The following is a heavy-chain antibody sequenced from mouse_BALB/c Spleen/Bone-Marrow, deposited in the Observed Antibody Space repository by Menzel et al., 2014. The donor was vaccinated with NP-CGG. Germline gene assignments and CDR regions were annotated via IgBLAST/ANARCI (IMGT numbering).Heavy chain of an antibody. J-gene: IGHJ1*01. CDR1: GFNIKDTY. Sequence: VHVKQSGAELVKPGASVKLSCTASGFNIKDTYLHWVKQRPEQGLDWIGRIDPAIFTKYDPKFQGKATITADTSSNTAYLHLSSLTSEDTAVCYCASYRYGWYFDVWGAGTTVTVSS. D-gene: IGHD2-14*01. CDR2: IDPAIFT. CDR3: ASYRYGWYFDV. V-gene: IGHV14-3*02.